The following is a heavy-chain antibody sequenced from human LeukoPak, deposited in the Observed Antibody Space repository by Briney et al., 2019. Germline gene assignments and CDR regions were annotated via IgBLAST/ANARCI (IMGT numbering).Heavy chain of an antibody. CDR1: GFTFSNFG. Sequence: GGSQRLSCAASGFTFSNFGIHWVRQAPGKGLEWVAVISYDGNNKYYADSVKGRFTISRDNSKNTLYLQMDSLRAEDTAVYYCAKRGYNSGWYIADIWGQGTMVTVSS. CDR2: ISYDGNNK. D-gene: IGHD6-19*01. CDR3: AKRGYNSGWYIADI. J-gene: IGHJ3*02. V-gene: IGHV3-30*18.